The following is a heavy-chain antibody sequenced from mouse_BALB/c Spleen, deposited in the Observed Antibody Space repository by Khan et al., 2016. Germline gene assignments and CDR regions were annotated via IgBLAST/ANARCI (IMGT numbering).Heavy chain of an antibody. CDR3: ARSPYDYDVGFAY. CDR2: IDPANGNT. J-gene: IGHJ3*01. Sequence: VQLQQSGAELVKPGASVKLSCTASGFNIKDTYMHWVKQRPEQGLEWIERIDPANGNTKYDPKFQGKATITADTSSNTAYLQLSSLTSEDTAVYYCARSPYDYDVGFAYWGQGTLVTVSA. D-gene: IGHD2-4*01. CDR1: GFNIKDTY. V-gene: IGHV14-3*02.